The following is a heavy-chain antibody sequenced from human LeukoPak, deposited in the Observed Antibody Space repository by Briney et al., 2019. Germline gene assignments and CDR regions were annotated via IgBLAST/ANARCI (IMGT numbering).Heavy chain of an antibody. CDR1: GYTFTVYY. V-gene: IGHV1-2*02. Sequence: ASVKVSCEASGYTFTVYYMHWVRQAPGQGLEWMGWINPNSGGTNYAQKFQGRVTMTRDTSISTAYMELSRLKSDDTAVYYCARGTTHLWFGEGGNALDIWGQGTMVTVSS. CDR2: INPNSGGT. D-gene: IGHD3-10*01. CDR3: ARGTTHLWFGEGGNALDI. J-gene: IGHJ3*02.